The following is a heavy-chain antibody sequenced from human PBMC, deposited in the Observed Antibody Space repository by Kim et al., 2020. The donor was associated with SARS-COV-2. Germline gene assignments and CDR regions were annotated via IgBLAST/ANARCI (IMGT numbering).Heavy chain of an antibody. CDR3: ARHWPSYSGSYLEGFDY. Sequence: GESLKISCKGSGYSFTSYWIGWVRQMPGKGLEWMGIIYPGDSDTRYSPSFQGQVTISADKSISTAYLQWSSLKASDTAMYYCARHWPSYSGSYLEGFDYWGQGTLVTVSS. CDR1: GYSFTSYW. D-gene: IGHD1-26*01. V-gene: IGHV5-51*01. J-gene: IGHJ4*02. CDR2: IYPGDSDT.